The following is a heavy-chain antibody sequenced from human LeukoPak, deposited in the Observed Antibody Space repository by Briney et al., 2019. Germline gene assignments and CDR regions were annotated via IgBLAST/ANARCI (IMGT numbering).Heavy chain of an antibody. V-gene: IGHV1-2*06. CDR1: GYTFTGYH. D-gene: IGHD2-2*01. J-gene: IGHJ4*02. CDR2: INPNSGDT. Sequence: VKVSCKASGYTFTGYHMHWVRQAPGQGLEWVGRINPNSGDTNYAQKFQGRVTMTRDTSISTAHMELSRLRSDDTAVYYCARDYCSSTSCLFDYWGQGTLVTVSS. CDR3: ARDYCSSTSCLFDY.